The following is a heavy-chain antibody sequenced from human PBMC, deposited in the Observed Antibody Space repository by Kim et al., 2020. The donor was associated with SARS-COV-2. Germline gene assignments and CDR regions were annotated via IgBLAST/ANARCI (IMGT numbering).Heavy chain of an antibody. D-gene: IGHD1-26*01. J-gene: IGHJ4*02. CDR2: IYSGGST. V-gene: IGHV3-66*01. CDR3: ARDLRSVGATGYFDY. Sequence: GGSLRLSCAASGFTVSSNYMSWVRHAPGKGLEWVSVIYSGGSTYYADSVKGRFTISRDNSKNTLYLQMNSLRAEDTAVYYCARDLRSVGATGYFDYWGQGTLVTVSS. CDR1: GFTVSSNY.